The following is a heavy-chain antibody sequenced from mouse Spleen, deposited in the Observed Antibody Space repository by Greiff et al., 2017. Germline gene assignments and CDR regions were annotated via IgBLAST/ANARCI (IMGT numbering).Heavy chain of an antibody. D-gene: IGHD1-1*01. V-gene: IGHV5-9*04. CDR3: ARHVYYCREYYLHY. J-gene: IGHJ2*01. CDR2: ISSGGGNT. CDR1: GFTFSGYA. Sequence: EVKLVESGGGLVKRGGSLKLSCAASGFTFSGYAMSWVSQTPEKRLEWVATISSGGGNTYYPDSVKGRFTISRDNAKNTLYLQMSSLKSEDKAVYYCARHVYYCREYYLHYWGQGTTLTVSS.